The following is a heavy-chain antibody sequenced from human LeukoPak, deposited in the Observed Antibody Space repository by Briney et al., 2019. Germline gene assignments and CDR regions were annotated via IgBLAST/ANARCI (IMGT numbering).Heavy chain of an antibody. Sequence: PGGSLRLSCAASGFTFSIYRMHWVRQAPGRGLVWVSRISTDGTSGDYADSVEGRFTISRDNGKNTLYLQMNSLRAEDTAVYYCARARSYSGYDLFDYRGQGTLVTVSS. V-gene: IGHV3-74*01. D-gene: IGHD5-12*01. CDR2: ISTDGTSG. CDR1: GFTFSIYR. J-gene: IGHJ4*02. CDR3: ARARSYSGYDLFDY.